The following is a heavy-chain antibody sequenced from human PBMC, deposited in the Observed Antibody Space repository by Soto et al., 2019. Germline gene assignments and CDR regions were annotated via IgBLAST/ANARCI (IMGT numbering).Heavy chain of an antibody. CDR1: GGSISSYY. J-gene: IGHJ6*02. V-gene: IGHV4-59*01. CDR2: IYYSGST. D-gene: IGHD6-6*01. Sequence: PSETLSLTRTVSGGSISSYYWSWIRQPPGKGLEWIGYIYYSGSTNYNPSLKSRVTISVDTSKNQFSLKLSSVTAADTAVYYCARDGSSFWSDYYYGMDVWGQGTTVTVSS. CDR3: ARDGSSFWSDYYYGMDV.